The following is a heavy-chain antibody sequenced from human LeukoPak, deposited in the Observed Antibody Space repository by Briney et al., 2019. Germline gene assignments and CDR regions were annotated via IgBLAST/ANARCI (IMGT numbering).Heavy chain of an antibody. CDR2: ISAYNGNT. CDR3: ARDYYYDSSGYYPIEDY. J-gene: IGHJ4*02. V-gene: IGHV1-18*01. Sequence: ASVKVTCKASGYTFTSYGISWVRQAPGQGLEWMGWISAYNGNTNYAQKLQGRVTMTTDTSTSTAYMELRSLSADDTAVYYCARDYYYDSSGYYPIEDYWGQGTLVTVSS. CDR1: GYTFTSYG. D-gene: IGHD3-22*01.